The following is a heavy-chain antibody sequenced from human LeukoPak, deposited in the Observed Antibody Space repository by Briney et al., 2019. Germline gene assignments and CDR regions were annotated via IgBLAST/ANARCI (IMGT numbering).Heavy chain of an antibody. J-gene: IGHJ5*02. CDR3: ARGGVLEWLLSGWFDP. Sequence: SVKVSCKASGGTFSSYAISWVRQAPGQGLEWMGGIIPIFGTANYAQKFQGRVTITADESTSTAYMELSRLRSDDTAVYYCARGGVLEWLLSGWFDPWGQGTLVTVSS. CDR1: GGTFSSYA. V-gene: IGHV1-69*13. CDR2: IIPIFGTA. D-gene: IGHD3-3*01.